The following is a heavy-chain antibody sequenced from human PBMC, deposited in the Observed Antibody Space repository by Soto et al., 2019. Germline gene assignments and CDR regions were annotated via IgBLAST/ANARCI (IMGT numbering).Heavy chain of an antibody. CDR1: GFTFDDYA. V-gene: IGHV3-9*01. Sequence: GGSLRLSCAASGFTFDDYAMHWVRQAPGKGLEWVSGISWNSGSIGYADSVKGRFTISRDNAKNSLYLQMNSLRAEDTALYYCAKDQGYYGDYDGYMDVWGKGTTVTVSS. CDR2: ISWNSGSI. CDR3: AKDQGYYGDYDGYMDV. D-gene: IGHD4-17*01. J-gene: IGHJ6*03.